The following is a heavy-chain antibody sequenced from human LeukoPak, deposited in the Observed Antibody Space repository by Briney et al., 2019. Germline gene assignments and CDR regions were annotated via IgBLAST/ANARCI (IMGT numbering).Heavy chain of an antibody. J-gene: IGHJ4*02. Sequence: PSETLSLTCTVSGASVSSSSYYWSWIRQPPGKGLEWLGYIYYSGSTNYNPSLKSRVTMSVDTSKNQFSLKLSSVTAADTAVYYCARVSSVAAFFDYWGQGTLVTVSS. CDR2: IYYSGST. D-gene: IGHD6-19*01. CDR3: ARVSSVAAFFDY. V-gene: IGHV4-61*01. CDR1: GASVSSSSYY.